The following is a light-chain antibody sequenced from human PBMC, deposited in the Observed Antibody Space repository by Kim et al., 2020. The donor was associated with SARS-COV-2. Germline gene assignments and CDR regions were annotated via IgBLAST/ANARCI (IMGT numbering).Light chain of an antibody. Sequence: QSITISCTGSSSDVGGYNHVSWYQQHPDKVPKLLIYNVNKRPSGVSGRFSGSKSGNTASLTISGLQTEDEADYYCSSYATSTTWVFGGGTKVTVL. V-gene: IGLV2-14*03. CDR2: NVN. J-gene: IGLJ3*02. CDR1: SSDVGGYNH. CDR3: SSYATSTTWV.